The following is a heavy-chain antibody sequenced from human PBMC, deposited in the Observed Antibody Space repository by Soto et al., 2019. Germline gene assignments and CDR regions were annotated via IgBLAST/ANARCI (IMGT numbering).Heavy chain of an antibody. CDR1: GFTFSSYA. CDR3: AKDRELLWFGELLYGPLFDY. CDR2: ISGSGGST. D-gene: IGHD3-10*01. Sequence: EVRLLESGGGLVQPGGSLRLSCAASGFTFSSYAMSWVRQAPGKGLEWVSAISGSGGSTYYADSVKGRFTISRDNSKNTLYLQMNSLRAEDTAVYYCAKDRELLWFGELLYGPLFDYWGQGTLVTVSS. J-gene: IGHJ4*02. V-gene: IGHV3-23*01.